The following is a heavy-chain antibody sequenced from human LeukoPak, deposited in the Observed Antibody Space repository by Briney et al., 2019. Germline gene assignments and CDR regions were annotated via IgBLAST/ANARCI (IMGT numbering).Heavy chain of an antibody. Sequence: SETLSLTCTVSGDSFRSYYWSWIRQPPGKGLEWIGYIYYSGSTNYNPSLKSRATISVDTSKNQFSLKLNSVTAADTAVYYCARGRNLEWFDYWGQGTLVTVSS. D-gene: IGHD3-3*01. J-gene: IGHJ5*01. CDR2: IYYSGST. V-gene: IGHV4-59*01. CDR3: ARGRNLEWFDY. CDR1: GDSFRSYY.